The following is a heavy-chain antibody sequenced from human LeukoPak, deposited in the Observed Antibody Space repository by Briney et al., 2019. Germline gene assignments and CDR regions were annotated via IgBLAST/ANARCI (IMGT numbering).Heavy chain of an antibody. Sequence: GGSLRLSCAASGFTIRDYYMNWLRQAPGKGLEWVSYISTSGSTIYYADSVKGRFTISRDNAKNSLYLQMNSLRAEDTAVYYCARDLREDIVVVPAAMSSSRFDPWGQGTLVTVSS. CDR1: GFTIRDYY. D-gene: IGHD2-2*01. V-gene: IGHV3-11*04. CDR2: ISTSGSTI. CDR3: ARDLREDIVVVPAAMSSSRFDP. J-gene: IGHJ5*02.